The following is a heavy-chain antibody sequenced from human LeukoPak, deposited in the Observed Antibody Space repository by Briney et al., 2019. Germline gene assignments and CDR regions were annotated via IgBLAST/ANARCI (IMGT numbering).Heavy chain of an antibody. CDR1: GFTFRNYG. V-gene: IGHV3-30*18. CDR2: ISYDGSNK. J-gene: IGHJ4*02. CDR3: AKVLLASTAVLDY. Sequence: PGRSLRLSCEASGFTFRNYGMHWVRQAPGKGLKWVAVISYDGSNKYYADSVKGRFTISRDNSKNTLYLQMNSLRAEDTAVYYCAKVLLASTAVLDYWGQGTLVTVSS. D-gene: IGHD4-17*01.